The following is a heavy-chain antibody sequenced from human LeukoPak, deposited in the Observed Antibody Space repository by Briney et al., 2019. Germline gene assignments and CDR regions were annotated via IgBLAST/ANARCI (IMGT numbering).Heavy chain of an antibody. CDR1: GVTFTTYA. V-gene: IGHV3-23*01. CDR3: AKGESYSSSSYYFDF. J-gene: IGHJ4*02. Sequence: PGGSLRLSCAATGVTFTTYAMSLVRQAPGKGLEWVSTISGSGGSTFYADSVKGRFTISRDNSKNTLSLQMNSLRAEDTAVYYCAKGESYSSSSYYFDFWGQGTQVTVSS. CDR2: ISGSGGST. D-gene: IGHD6-19*01.